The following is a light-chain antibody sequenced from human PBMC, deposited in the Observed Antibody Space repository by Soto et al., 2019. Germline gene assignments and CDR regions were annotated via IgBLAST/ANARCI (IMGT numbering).Light chain of an antibody. J-gene: IGKJ1*01. CDR3: QQYNTYWT. Sequence: TLSASVGDRVTITCQASQSISNWLAWYQQKPGKAPKLLIYKASNLESGVPSRFNGSGSGTDFTLTISSLQPNQFASYYRQQYNTYWTFGQGTKV. CDR1: QSISNW. CDR2: KAS. V-gene: IGKV1-5*03.